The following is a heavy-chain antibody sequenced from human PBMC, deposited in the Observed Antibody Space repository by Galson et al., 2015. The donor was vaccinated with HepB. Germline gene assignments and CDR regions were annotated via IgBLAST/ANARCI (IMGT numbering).Heavy chain of an antibody. CDR3: AREGLRAADSGRFDP. J-gene: IGHJ5*02. V-gene: IGHV4-30-4*01. CDR1: GGSISSGDYY. Sequence: TLSLTCTVSGGSISSGDYYWSWIRQPPGKGLEWIGYIYYSGSTYYNPSLKSRVTISVDTSKNQFSLKLSSVTAADTAVYYCAREGLRAADSGRFDPWGQGTLVTVSS. D-gene: IGHD6-13*01. CDR2: IYYSGST.